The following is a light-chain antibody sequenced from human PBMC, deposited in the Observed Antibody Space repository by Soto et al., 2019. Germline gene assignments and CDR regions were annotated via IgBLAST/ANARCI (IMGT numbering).Light chain of an antibody. CDR1: SNDVGHSSF. CDR2: EVS. Sequence: QSALTQPPSASGSPGQSVTISCTGSSNDVGHSSFISWYQQHPGKAPKLIIYEVSKRPSGVPDRFSGSKSGNTASLSVSGLQDDDDADYCCNSQADNGKHVFGSGTKLTVL. CDR3: NSQADNGKHV. J-gene: IGLJ1*01. V-gene: IGLV2-8*01.